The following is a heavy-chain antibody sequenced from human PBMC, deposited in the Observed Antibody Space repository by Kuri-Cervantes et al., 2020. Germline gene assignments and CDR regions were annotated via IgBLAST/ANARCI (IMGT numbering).Heavy chain of an antibody. J-gene: IGHJ4*02. Sequence: ASVNVSCKASGYTITRYVITWVRQAPGQGLAWMGWISAYNGNTNHAQMLQGRVTMTTDTSTSTAYVELRSLRSGDTAVYYCARDYSCSSWPFGFVYWCQGTLVTVSS. D-gene: IGHD6-13*01. CDR3: ARDYSCSSWPFGFVY. CDR2: ISAYNGNT. CDR1: GYTITRYV. V-gene: IGHV1-18*01.